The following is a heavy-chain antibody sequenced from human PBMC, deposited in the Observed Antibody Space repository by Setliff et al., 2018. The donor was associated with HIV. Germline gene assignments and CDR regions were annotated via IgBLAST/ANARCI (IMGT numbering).Heavy chain of an antibody. Sequence: ASVKVSCKASGYTFTAYFMHWVRQAPGQGLEWMGMSNPTGGSTSLAQKFQGRVTMTTDTSTSTAHMELRSLRSDDTAVYYCARDREAGDWYFDLWGRGTLVTVSS. J-gene: IGHJ2*01. CDR2: SNPTGGST. CDR3: ARDREAGDWYFDL. CDR1: GYTFTAYF. D-gene: IGHD6-13*01. V-gene: IGHV1-46*01.